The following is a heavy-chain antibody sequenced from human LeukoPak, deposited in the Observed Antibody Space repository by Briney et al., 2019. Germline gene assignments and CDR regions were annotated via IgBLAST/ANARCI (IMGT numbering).Heavy chain of an antibody. Sequence: GGSLRLSCAASGFTFSSYGMHWVRQAPGKGLEWVAFIRYDGSNKYYADSVKGRFTISRDNSKNTLYLQMNSLRAEDTAVYYCAKDGSMVRGVIIHYYYMDVWGKGTTVTISS. J-gene: IGHJ6*03. CDR3: AKDGSMVRGVIIHYYYMDV. CDR1: GFTFSSYG. D-gene: IGHD3-10*01. CDR2: IRYDGSNK. V-gene: IGHV3-30*02.